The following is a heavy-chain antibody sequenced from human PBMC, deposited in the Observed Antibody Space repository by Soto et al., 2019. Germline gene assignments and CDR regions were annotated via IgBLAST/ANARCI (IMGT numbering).Heavy chain of an antibody. CDR2: IIPIFGTA. J-gene: IGHJ4*02. D-gene: IGHD3-9*01. V-gene: IGHV1-69*13. Sequence: SVKVSCKASGGTFSSYAISWVRQAPGQGLEWMGGIIPIFGTANYAQKFQGRVTITADESTSTAYMELSSLRSEDTAVYYCARDGYDILTGYYSLNYWGQGTLVTVSS. CDR3: ARDGYDILTGYYSLNY. CDR1: GGTFSSYA.